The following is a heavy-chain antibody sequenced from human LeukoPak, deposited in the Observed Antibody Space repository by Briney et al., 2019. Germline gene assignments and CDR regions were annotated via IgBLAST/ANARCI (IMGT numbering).Heavy chain of an antibody. CDR2: IYSGGST. Sequence: GGSLRLSCAASGFTVSSNYMSWVRQAPGKGLEGVSVIYSGGSTYYADSVKGRFTISRDNSKNTLFLQMNSLRAEDTAVYYCAGEYCSSTSCQCGYWGQGTLVTVSS. V-gene: IGHV3-66*01. D-gene: IGHD2-2*01. J-gene: IGHJ4*02. CDR3: AGEYCSSTSCQCGY. CDR1: GFTVSSNY.